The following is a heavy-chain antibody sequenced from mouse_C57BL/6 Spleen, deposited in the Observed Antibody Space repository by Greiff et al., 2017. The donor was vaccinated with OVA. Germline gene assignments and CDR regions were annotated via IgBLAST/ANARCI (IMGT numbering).Heavy chain of an antibody. CDR1: GYTFTDYE. CDR3: TREGQLGYYAMDY. CDR2: IDPETGGT. V-gene: IGHV1-15*01. D-gene: IGHD4-1*02. J-gene: IGHJ4*01. Sequence: VQLQESGAELVRPGASVTLSCKASGYTFTDYEMHWVKQTPVHGLEWIGAIDPETGGTAYNQKFKGKAILTADKSSSTAYMELRSLTSEDSAVYYCTREGQLGYYAMDYWGQGTSVTVSS.